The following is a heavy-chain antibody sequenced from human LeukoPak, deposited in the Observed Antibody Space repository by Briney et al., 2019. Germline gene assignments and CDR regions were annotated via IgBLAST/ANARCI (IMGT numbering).Heavy chain of an antibody. CDR3: AKDVRDEYGDYDY. V-gene: IGHV3-23*01. J-gene: IGHJ4*02. CDR2: ISDSGGST. D-gene: IGHD4-17*01. Sequence: GGSLRLSCVASGFTFRSCAMSWVRQAPGKGLEWVSAISDSGGSTYYADSVKGRFTISRDNSKNTLYLQMNSLRAEDTAVYYCAKDVRDEYGDYDYWGQGTLVTVSS. CDR1: GFTFRSCA.